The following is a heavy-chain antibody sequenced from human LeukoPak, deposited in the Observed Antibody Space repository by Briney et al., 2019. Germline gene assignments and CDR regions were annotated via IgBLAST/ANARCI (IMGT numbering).Heavy chain of an antibody. CDR2: IKQDESEK. Sequence: PGGSLRLSCAASGFTFSNFWMSWVRQAPGKGLEWVANIKQDESEKYYVDSVKGRFTISRDNAKNSLYLQMNSLRAEDTAVYYCARNLDYWGQGTLVTVSS. J-gene: IGHJ4*02. CDR3: ARNLDY. D-gene: IGHD1-14*01. V-gene: IGHV3-7*01. CDR1: GFTFSNFW.